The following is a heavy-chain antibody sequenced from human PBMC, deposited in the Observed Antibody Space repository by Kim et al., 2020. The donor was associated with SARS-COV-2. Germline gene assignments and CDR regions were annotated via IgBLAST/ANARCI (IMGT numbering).Heavy chain of an antibody. CDR3: AREGIVGATTGFDY. V-gene: IGHV3-33*01. D-gene: IGHD1-26*01. Sequence: YADPVKGRFTISRDNSKNTLYLQRNSLRAEDTAVYYCAREGIVGATTGFDYWGQGTLVTVSS. J-gene: IGHJ4*02.